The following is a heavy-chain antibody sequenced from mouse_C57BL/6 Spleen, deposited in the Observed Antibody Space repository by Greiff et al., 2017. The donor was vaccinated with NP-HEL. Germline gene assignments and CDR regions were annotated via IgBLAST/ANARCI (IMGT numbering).Heavy chain of an antibody. CDR2: INPNNGGT. CDR3: VLWLRRRAMDY. Sequence: EVQLQQSGPELVKPGASVKISCKASGYTFTDYYMNWVKQSHGKSLEWIGDINPNNGGTSYNQKFKGKATLTVDKSSSTAYMELRSLTSEDSAVYYCVLWLRRRAMDYWGQGTSVTVSS. V-gene: IGHV1-26*01. D-gene: IGHD2-2*01. J-gene: IGHJ4*01. CDR1: GYTFTDYY.